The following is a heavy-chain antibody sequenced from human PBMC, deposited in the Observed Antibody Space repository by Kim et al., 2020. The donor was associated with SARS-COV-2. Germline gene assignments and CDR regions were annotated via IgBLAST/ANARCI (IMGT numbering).Heavy chain of an antibody. Sequence: DSVKGRFTISRDNAKNSLYLQMNSLRAEDTALYYCAKDLNTDYGDGVLDYWGQGTLVTVSS. J-gene: IGHJ4*02. V-gene: IGHV3-9*01. D-gene: IGHD4-17*01. CDR3: AKDLNTDYGDGVLDY.